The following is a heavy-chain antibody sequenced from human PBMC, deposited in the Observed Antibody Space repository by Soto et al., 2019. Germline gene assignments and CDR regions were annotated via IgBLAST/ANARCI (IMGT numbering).Heavy chain of an antibody. CDR1: GYAITIYA. Sequence: ASVKVSWKASGYAITIYAMHWVRQAPGQRLEWMGWINAGNGNTKYSQKFQGRVTITRDTSASTAYMELSSLRSEDTAVYYCARAREPTRSSRQNYYYYMDVWGKGTTVTVSS. V-gene: IGHV1-3*01. CDR2: INAGNGNT. CDR3: ARAREPTRSSRQNYYYYMDV. J-gene: IGHJ6*03. D-gene: IGHD1-1*01.